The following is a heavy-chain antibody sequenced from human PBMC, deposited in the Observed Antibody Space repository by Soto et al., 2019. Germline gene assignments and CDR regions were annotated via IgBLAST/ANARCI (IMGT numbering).Heavy chain of an antibody. CDR2: ISGSGGST. Sequence: GGSLRLSCAASGFTFSSYAMSWVRQAPGKGLEWVSAISGSGGSTYYADSVKGRFTISRDNSKNTLYLQMNSLRAEDTAVYYCAKDPFYHYIWGSYRPDAFDIWGQGTMVT. CDR3: AKDPFYHYIWGSYRPDAFDI. J-gene: IGHJ3*02. V-gene: IGHV3-23*01. D-gene: IGHD3-16*02. CDR1: GFTFSSYA.